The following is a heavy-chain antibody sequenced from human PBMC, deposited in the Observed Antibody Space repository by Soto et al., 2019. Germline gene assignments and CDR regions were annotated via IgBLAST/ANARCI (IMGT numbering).Heavy chain of an antibody. CDR2: IYHSGST. D-gene: IGHD1-26*01. V-gene: IGHV4-30-2*01. Sequence: QLQLQESGSGLVKPSQTLSLTCAVSGGSISSGGYSWIWIQQPPGKGLEWIGYIYHSGSTYYSPSLKSRVTISVDRSKNQFSLKLSSVTAADTAVYYCASRPSGSGFDPWGQGTLVTVSS. CDR3: ASRPSGSGFDP. J-gene: IGHJ5*02. CDR1: GGSISSGGYS.